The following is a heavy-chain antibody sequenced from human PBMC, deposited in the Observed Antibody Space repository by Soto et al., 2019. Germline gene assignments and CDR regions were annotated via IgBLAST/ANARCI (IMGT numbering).Heavy chain of an antibody. CDR1: GGSFSYYY. J-gene: IGHJ5*02. Sequence: SETLSLTCAVYGGSFSYYYWNWIRQPPGKGLEWIGEINHSGSTNYNPSLKSRVTISVDTSKNHFSLKLSSVTAADTAVYSCARGRVGTTNWNWFDPWGQGTLVTVSS. CDR3: ARGRVGTTNWNWFDP. V-gene: IGHV4-34*01. CDR2: INHSGST. D-gene: IGHD1-26*01.